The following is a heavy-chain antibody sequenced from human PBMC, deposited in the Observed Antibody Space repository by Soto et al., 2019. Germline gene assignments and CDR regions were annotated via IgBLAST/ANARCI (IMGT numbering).Heavy chain of an antibody. CDR3: TTLRTYDVWSGLPYYHYGMDV. D-gene: IGHD3-3*01. J-gene: IGHJ6*02. CDR1: GFTFSNAW. Sequence: GGSLRLSCAASGFTFSNAWMNWVRQAPGKGLEWVGRIKSKTDGGTTDYAAPVKGRFTISRDDSKNTLYLQMNSLKTEDTAVYYCTTLRTYDVWSGLPYYHYGMDVWGQGTTVTVSS. V-gene: IGHV3-15*07. CDR2: IKSKTDGGTT.